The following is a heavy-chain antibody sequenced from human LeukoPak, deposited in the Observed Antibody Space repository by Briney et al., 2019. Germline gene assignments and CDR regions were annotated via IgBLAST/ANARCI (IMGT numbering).Heavy chain of an antibody. D-gene: IGHD1-26*01. CDR3: ARAGGSYATYYYYYGMDV. J-gene: IGHJ6*02. V-gene: IGHV4-61*08. Sequence: PSETLSLACTVSGGSISSGGYYWSWIRQPPGKGLEWIGYIYYSGSTNYNPSLKSRVTISVDTSKNQFSLKLSSVTAADTAVYYCARAGGSYATYYYYYGMDVWGQGTTVTVSS. CDR1: GGSISSGGYY. CDR2: IYYSGST.